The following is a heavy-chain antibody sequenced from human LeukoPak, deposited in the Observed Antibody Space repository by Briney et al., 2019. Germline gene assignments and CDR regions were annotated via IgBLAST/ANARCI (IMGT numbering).Heavy chain of an antibody. CDR1: GFTSSSYA. J-gene: IGHJ5*02. V-gene: IGHV3-23*01. Sequence: GGSLRLSCAASGFTSSSYAMIWVRQAPGKGLEWVSAISGSGGSTYYADSVKGRFTISRDNSKNTLYLQMNSLRAEDTAVYYCASIVVVVAARFGPWGQGTLVTVSS. CDR3: ASIVVVVAARFGP. CDR2: ISGSGGST. D-gene: IGHD2-15*01.